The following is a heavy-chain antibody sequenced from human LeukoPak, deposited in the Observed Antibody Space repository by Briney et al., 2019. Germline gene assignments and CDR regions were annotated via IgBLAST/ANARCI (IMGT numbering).Heavy chain of an antibody. CDR1: GGSISSGDYY. V-gene: IGHV4-61*08. J-gene: IGHJ4*02. CDR3: ARELLLRGVATIIDY. D-gene: IGHD5-12*01. CDR2: IYYSGST. Sequence: SETLSLTCTVSGGSISSGDYYWSWIRQPPGKGLEWIGYIYYSGSTNYNPSLKSRVTISVDTSKNQFSLKLSSVTAADTAVYYCARELLLRGVATIIDYWGQGTLVTVSS.